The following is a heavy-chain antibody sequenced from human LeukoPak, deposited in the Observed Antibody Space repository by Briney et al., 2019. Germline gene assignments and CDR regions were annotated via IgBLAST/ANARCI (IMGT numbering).Heavy chain of an antibody. J-gene: IGHJ4*02. CDR2: IYPGDSDT. CDR3: AIMWSEYSGYEPNY. V-gene: IGHV5-51*01. Sequence: GESLKISCRGSGYSFTSSWIGWGRQMPGKALEWRGTIYPGDSDTKYSPSFQGQVTISADKSISTAYLQWSSLKASDTAMYYCAIMWSEYSGYEPNYWGQGTLVTVSS. D-gene: IGHD5-12*01. CDR1: GYSFTSSW.